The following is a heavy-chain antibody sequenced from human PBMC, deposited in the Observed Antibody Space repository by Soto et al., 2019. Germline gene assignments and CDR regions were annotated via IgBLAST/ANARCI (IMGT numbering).Heavy chain of an antibody. Sequence: EVQLLESGGGLVQPGGSLRLSCAASGFTFSSYAMSWVRQAPGKGLEWVSAISGSGGSTYYADSVKGRFTISRDNSKNMLYLQMSSLRAEATAVYYCAAPVSSSSYFDYWGQGTLVTVSS. V-gene: IGHV3-23*01. J-gene: IGHJ4*02. CDR1: GFTFSSYA. CDR3: AAPVSSSSYFDY. D-gene: IGHD6-6*01. CDR2: ISGSGGST.